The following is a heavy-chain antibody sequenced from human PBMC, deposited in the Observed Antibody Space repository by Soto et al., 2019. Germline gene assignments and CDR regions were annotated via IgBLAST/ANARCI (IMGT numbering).Heavy chain of an antibody. CDR1: GGSFSGYY. CDR3: ARLYYYGSGSHHPWFDP. Sequence: SETLSLTCAVYGGSFSGYYWSWIRQPPGKGLEWTGEINHSGSTNYNPSLKSRVTISVDTSKNQFSLKLSSVTAADTAVYYCARLYYYGSGSHHPWFDPWGQGTLVTVSS. D-gene: IGHD3-10*01. J-gene: IGHJ5*02. V-gene: IGHV4-34*01. CDR2: INHSGST.